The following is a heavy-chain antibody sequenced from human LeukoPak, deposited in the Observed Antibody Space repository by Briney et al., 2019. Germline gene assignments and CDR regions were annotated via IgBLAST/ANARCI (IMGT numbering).Heavy chain of an antibody. V-gene: IGHV4-59*11. CDR1: GGSIRSHY. Sequence: SETLSLTCTVSGGSIRSHYWSWIRQPPGKGLEWIGYIYYSGSTNSNPSLKSRVTISVDTSKNQFSLKLSSVTAADTAVYYCARGDGAYYYDSSGYYPSLYFDYRGQGTLVTVSS. J-gene: IGHJ4*02. CDR2: IYYSGST. CDR3: ARGDGAYYYDSSGYYPSLYFDY. D-gene: IGHD3-22*01.